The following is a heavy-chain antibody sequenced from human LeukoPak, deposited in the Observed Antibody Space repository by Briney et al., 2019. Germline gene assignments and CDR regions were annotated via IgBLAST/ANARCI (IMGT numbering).Heavy chain of an antibody. V-gene: IGHV4-38-2*02. CDR3: AREVGDSSSSGSYYMDV. CDR2: IYHSGST. D-gene: IGHD6-6*01. Sequence: SETLSLTCTVSGYSIRGGYYWGWIRQPPGKGLEWIGSIYHSGSTYYNPSLKSRVTISVDTSKDQFSLKLSSVTAADTAVYYCAREVGDSSSSGSYYMDVWGKGTTVTVSS. J-gene: IGHJ6*03. CDR1: GYSIRGGYY.